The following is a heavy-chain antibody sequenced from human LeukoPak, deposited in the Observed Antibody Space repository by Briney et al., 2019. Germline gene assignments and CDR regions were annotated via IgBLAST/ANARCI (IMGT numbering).Heavy chain of an antibody. J-gene: IGHJ6*02. Sequence: PRGSLRLSRAASGFTFNTYGMNWVRQAPGKGLEWVAIIWYDGSDKYYADSVKGRFTISRDNSKNTLYLQVNTLRAEDTAVYYCARVGCTGGSCLAYNYYAMDVWGQGTTVTVSS. D-gene: IGHD2-15*01. CDR2: IWYDGSDK. V-gene: IGHV3-33*01. CDR3: ARVGCTGGSCLAYNYYAMDV. CDR1: GFTFNTYG.